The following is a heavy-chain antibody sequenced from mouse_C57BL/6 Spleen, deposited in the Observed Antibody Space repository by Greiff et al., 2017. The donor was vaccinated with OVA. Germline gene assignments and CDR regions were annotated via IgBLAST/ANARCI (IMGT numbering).Heavy chain of an antibody. CDR3: ARDGNPPVLPY. Sequence: VQLQQPGAELVKPGASVKLSCTASGYTFTSYWMHWVKQRPGRGLEWIGRIDPNSGGTKYTEKFKRQATLPGDKTSSTAYMQLISLTSEDAAVDYCARDGNPPVLPYWGQGTLVTVSA. CDR2: IDPNSGGT. J-gene: IGHJ3*01. V-gene: IGHV1-72*01. CDR1: GYTFTSYW. D-gene: IGHD2-1*01.